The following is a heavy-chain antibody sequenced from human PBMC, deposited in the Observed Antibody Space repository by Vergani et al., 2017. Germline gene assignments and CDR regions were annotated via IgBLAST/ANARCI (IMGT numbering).Heavy chain of an antibody. CDR1: GFTFDTDT. CDR2: LSSVSGDI. J-gene: IGHJ1*01. CDR3: TTAWGLYYLHGGYVQY. Sequence: EVQLLESGGGLGQPGGSRSLSCAGAGFTFDTDTIAYARHAPGKGLEWVATLSSVSGDIFYADSVKGRFTISRDNSENTLFLQMNSLKDEDTAVYYCTTAWGLYYLHGGYVQYWGRGTLVSVSS. D-gene: IGHD3-10*01. V-gene: IGHV3-21*02.